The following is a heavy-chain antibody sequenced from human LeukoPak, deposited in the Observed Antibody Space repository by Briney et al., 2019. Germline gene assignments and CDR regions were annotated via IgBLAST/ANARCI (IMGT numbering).Heavy chain of an antibody. J-gene: IGHJ4*02. D-gene: IGHD4-23*01. V-gene: IGHV4-4*07. CDR1: GGSISSYY. CDR2: IYTSGST. Sequence: SETLSLTCTVSGGSISSYYWSWIRQPAGKGLEWIGRIYTSGSTNYNPSLKSRVTMSVDTSKNQFSLKLSSVTAADTAVYYCARDETYGGNSGELYYWGQGTLVTVPS. CDR3: ARDETYGGNSGELYY.